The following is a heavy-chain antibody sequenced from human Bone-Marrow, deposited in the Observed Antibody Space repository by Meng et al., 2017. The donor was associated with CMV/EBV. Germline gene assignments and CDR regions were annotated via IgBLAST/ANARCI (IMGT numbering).Heavy chain of an antibody. V-gene: IGHV3-7*01. CDR1: GFTFSSYW. CDR2: IKQDGSEK. J-gene: IGHJ6*02. Sequence: GESLKISCAASGFTFSSYWMSWVRQAPGKGLEWVANIKQDGSEKYYVDSVKGRFTISRDNAKNSLYLQMNSLRAEDTAVYYCARDGVYCSSTSCYTTQPYYYYGMDVWGQGTTVTVSS. D-gene: IGHD2-2*02. CDR3: ARDGVYCSSTSCYTTQPYYYYGMDV.